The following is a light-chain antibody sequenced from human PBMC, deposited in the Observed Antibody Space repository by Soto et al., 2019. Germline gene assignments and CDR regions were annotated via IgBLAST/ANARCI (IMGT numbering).Light chain of an antibody. CDR2: AAS. CDR3: QQFSVYPLT. CDR1: QGITDF. J-gene: IGKJ4*01. V-gene: IGKV1-9*01. Sequence: DIQLTQSPSFLSASVGDRVTISCRASQGITDFLAWYQQKPGKAPKLLIYAASTLQSGVPSRFSGSASGTEFTLTISSLQPEDFATYFCQQFSVYPLTFGGGTMLEIK.